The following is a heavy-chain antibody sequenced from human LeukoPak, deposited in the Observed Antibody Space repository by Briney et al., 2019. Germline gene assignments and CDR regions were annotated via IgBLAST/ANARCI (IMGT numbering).Heavy chain of an antibody. Sequence: GGSLRLSCAASGFTFSSYAMSWVRQAPGKGLEWVSAISGSGGSTYYADSVKGRFTISRDNSKNTLYLQTNSLRAEDTAVYYCANYHRTIVATITNYFDYWGQGTLVTVSS. CDR2: ISGSGGST. CDR3: ANYHRTIVATITNYFDY. J-gene: IGHJ4*02. V-gene: IGHV3-23*01. D-gene: IGHD5-12*01. CDR1: GFTFSSYA.